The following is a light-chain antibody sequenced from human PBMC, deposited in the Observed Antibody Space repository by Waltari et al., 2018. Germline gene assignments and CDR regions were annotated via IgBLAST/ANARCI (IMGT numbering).Light chain of an antibody. Sequence: QSVLTQPPSVSGAPGQRVTISCTGTGSNIGAGYDTHGYQQLPGKAPRLLIYGVNTRPLGVPGRFFGSQSGTSASLAIIGLQAEDEGDYYCQSYDTSLSVVFGGGTKLTVL. CDR1: GSNIGAGYD. CDR2: GVN. J-gene: IGLJ2*01. V-gene: IGLV1-40*01. CDR3: QSYDTSLSVV.